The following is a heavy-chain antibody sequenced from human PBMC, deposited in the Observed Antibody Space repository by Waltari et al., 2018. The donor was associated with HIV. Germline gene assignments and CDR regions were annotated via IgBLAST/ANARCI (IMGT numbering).Heavy chain of an antibody. CDR2: IDTSGST. CDR1: GGSISSGSYY. CDR3: ASAKKWSHSFDI. V-gene: IGHV4-61*02. D-gene: IGHD2-8*01. Sequence: QVQLQESGPGLVKPSQTLSLTCTVSGGSISSGSYYWSWIRQPAGKGLEGIGRIDTSGSTNYNPSLKGRVTISVDTAKNQFSLKLSSVTAADTAVYYCASAKKWSHSFDIWGQGTMVTVSS. J-gene: IGHJ3*02.